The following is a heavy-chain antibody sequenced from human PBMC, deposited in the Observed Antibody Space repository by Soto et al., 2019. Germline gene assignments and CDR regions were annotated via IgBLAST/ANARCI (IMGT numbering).Heavy chain of an antibody. CDR3: ANDPYYYASGS. CDR1: GFAFSDYY. CDR2: ISGTGTTI. D-gene: IGHD3-10*01. V-gene: IGHV3-11*01. J-gene: IGHJ5*02. Sequence: QVQLVESGGGLVKPGGSLRLSCAASGFAFSDYYMTWIRQPPGKGLEWVSYISGTGTTIHYADSVKGRFIVSRDNARNSLYLQMNSLRAEDTAFYYCANDPYYYASGSWGQGTLVTVSS.